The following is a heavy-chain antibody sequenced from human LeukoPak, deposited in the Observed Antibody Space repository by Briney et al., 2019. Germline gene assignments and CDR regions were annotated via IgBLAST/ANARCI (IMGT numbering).Heavy chain of an antibody. CDR1: GGSISSGGYY. D-gene: IGHD6-6*01. Sequence: SETLSLTCTVSGGSISSGGYYWSWIRQHPGKGLEWIGYIYYSGSTYYNPSLKSRVVISVDTSKNQFSLKLSSVTAADTVVYYCARLLQTGIAARHYYFDSWGQGTLVTVSS. J-gene: IGHJ4*02. CDR3: ARLLQTGIAARHYYFDS. CDR2: IYYSGST. V-gene: IGHV4-31*03.